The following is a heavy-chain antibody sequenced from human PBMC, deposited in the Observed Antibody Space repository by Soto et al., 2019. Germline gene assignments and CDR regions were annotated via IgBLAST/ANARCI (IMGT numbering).Heavy chain of an antibody. J-gene: IGHJ6*02. Sequence: SGSLSLTCTVSGGSVSSSRYDWGWIRQPPGKGLEWIGSIYYSGSTYYNPSLKSRVTISVDTSKNQFSLKLSSVTAADTAVYYCARGMWGYDILTGYYKDYYYYGMDVRGQGTTVTVSS. D-gene: IGHD3-9*01. V-gene: IGHV4-39*01. CDR1: GGSVSSSRYD. CDR2: IYYSGST. CDR3: ARGMWGYDILTGYYKDYYYYGMDV.